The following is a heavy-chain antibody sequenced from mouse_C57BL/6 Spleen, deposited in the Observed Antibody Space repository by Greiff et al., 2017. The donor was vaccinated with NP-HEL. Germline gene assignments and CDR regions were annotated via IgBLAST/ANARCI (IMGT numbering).Heavy chain of an antibody. Sequence: EVQLQQSGPELVKPGASVKISCKASGYTFTDYYMNWVKQSHGKSLEWIGDINPNNGGTSYNQKFKGKATLTVDKSSSTAYMELRSLTSEDSAVYYCARSSDGSSGYYYFDYWGQGTTLTVSS. V-gene: IGHV1-26*01. CDR1: GYTFTDYY. CDR2: INPNNGGT. D-gene: IGHD3-2*02. CDR3: ARSSDGSSGYYYFDY. J-gene: IGHJ2*01.